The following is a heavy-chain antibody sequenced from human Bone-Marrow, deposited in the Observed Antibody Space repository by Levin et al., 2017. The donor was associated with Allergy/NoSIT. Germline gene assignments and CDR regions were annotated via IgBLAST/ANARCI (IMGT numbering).Heavy chain of an antibody. CDR3: ARDRRAVAGNALDY. CDR1: GFTFSTYS. J-gene: IGHJ4*02. Sequence: LSLTCAASGFTFSTYSMNWVRQAPGKGLEWVSSISSRSNYRYYADSVNSRFTISRDNAEHSLSLQMNSLRVEDTAIYYCARDRRAVAGNALDYWGQGTLVTVSS. V-gene: IGHV3-21*01. D-gene: IGHD6-19*01. CDR2: ISSRSNYR.